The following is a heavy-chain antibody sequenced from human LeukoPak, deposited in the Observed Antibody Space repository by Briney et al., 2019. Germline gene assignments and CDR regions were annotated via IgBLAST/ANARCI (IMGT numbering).Heavy chain of an antibody. D-gene: IGHD2-15*01. CDR2: MNPNSGNT. CDR3: ARSPNYCSGGSCYSYYYYYYMDV. J-gene: IGHJ6*03. V-gene: IGHV1-8*03. Sequence: ASVEVSCKASGYTFTSYDINWVRQATGQGLEWMGWMNPNSGNTGYAQKFQGRVTITRNTSISTAYMELSSLRSEDTAVYYCARSPNYCSGGSCYSYYYYYYMDVWGKGTTVTVSS. CDR1: GYTFTSYD.